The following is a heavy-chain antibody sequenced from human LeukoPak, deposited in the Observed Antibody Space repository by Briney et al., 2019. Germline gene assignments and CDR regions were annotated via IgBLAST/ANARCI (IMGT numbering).Heavy chain of an antibody. J-gene: IGHJ4*02. CDR1: GFTFSSYA. Sequence: GGSLRLSCAASGFTFSSYAMSWVRQAPGKGLEWVSAISGSGGSTYYADSVKGRFTISRDNSKNTLYLQMNSLRAEDTAIYYCAKDKGRQWLSDYFDYWGQGTLVTVSS. V-gene: IGHV3-23*01. D-gene: IGHD6-19*01. CDR2: ISGSGGST. CDR3: AKDKGRQWLSDYFDY.